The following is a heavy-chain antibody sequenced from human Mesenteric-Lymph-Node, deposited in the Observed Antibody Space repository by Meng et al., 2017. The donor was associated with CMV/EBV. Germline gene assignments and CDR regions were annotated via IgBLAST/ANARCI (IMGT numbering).Heavy chain of an antibody. J-gene: IGHJ3*02. CDR3: ARGAVATLIRNTFDI. CDR2: VSPTGSSI. Sequence: GESLKISCAASGFTFSDYYMSWIRQAPGKGLEWVSYVSPTGSSIYYADSVKGRFTISRDNAKNSLYLQMNSLRAEDTAVYYCARGAVATLIRNTFDIWGQGTMVTVSS. CDR1: GFTFSDYY. D-gene: IGHD4-23*01. V-gene: IGHV3-11*04.